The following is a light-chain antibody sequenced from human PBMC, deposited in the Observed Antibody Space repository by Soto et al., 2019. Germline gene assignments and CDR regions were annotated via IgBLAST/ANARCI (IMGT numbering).Light chain of an antibody. J-gene: IGKJ1*01. CDR3: QQYNTWLWT. CDR2: GAS. Sequence: EVVMTQSPATLSVSPGERATLSCRASQSVNATLACYQQKPGQAPRLLIRGASNRATGIPARFSGSGFGTEFMLTISSLQSEDFAVYYCQQYNTWLWTFGQGTKV. CDR1: QSVNAT. V-gene: IGKV3-15*01.